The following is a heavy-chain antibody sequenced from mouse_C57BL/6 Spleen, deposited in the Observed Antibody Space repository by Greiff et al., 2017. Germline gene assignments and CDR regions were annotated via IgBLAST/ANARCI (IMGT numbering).Heavy chain of an antibody. CDR2: IRPSDSDT. CDR1: GYTFTSYG. V-gene: IGHV1-74*01. D-gene: IGHD4-1*01. J-gene: IGHJ2*01. CDR3: AKSGDYFDY. Sequence: QVQLQQPGAELVKPGASVKVSCKASGYTFTSYGMHWVKQRPGKGLEWIGRIRPSDSDTNYNQKFKGQATLTVDNSYSTAYMQNRSLTSEDSAVSYCAKSGDYFDYWGQGTTLTVSS.